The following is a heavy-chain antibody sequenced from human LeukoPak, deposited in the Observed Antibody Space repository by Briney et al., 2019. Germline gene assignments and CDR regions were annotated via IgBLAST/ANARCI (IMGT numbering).Heavy chain of an antibody. D-gene: IGHD1-1*01. Sequence: ASVKVSCKASGYTFTSYDINWVRQATGQGLEWMGWMNPNSGNTGYAQKFQGRVTMTRNTSISTAYMELSSLGSEDTAVYYCATSNDVKVAPFDHWGQGTLVTVSS. CDR3: ATSNDVKVAPFDH. J-gene: IGHJ4*02. CDR1: GYTFTSYD. V-gene: IGHV1-8*01. CDR2: MNPNSGNT.